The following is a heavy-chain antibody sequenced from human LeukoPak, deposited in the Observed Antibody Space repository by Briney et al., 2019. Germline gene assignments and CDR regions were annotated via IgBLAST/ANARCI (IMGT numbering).Heavy chain of an antibody. CDR3: AAQGSSWDAFDI. CDR2: IHSSGST. Sequence: SETLSLTCSVSGASISSYYWSWIRQPSGKRLEWIGYIHSSGSTNYSPSLKSRVTISVDTSKNQFSLKLSSLTAADTAVYYCAAQGSSWDAFDIWGRRTMVTVSS. J-gene: IGHJ3*02. CDR1: GASISSYY. D-gene: IGHD6-13*01. V-gene: IGHV4-59*01.